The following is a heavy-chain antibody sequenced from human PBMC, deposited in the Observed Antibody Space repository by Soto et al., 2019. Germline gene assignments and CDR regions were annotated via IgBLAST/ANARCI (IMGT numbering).Heavy chain of an antibody. CDR2: IYWDDDE. CDR1: GFSLNTDGEG. V-gene: IGHV2-5*02. D-gene: IGHD6-13*01. CDR3: AHSRNLIAEDAQVGDFDY. Sequence: QITLKESGPTQVKPTQTLTLTCSFSGFSLNTDGEGVGWVRQPPGEALEWLALIYWDDDERYSPSLKTRLTITSDPSKNQVVLIMTNMDPVDTATYYCAHSRNLIAEDAQVGDFDYGGQGTLLTVSS. J-gene: IGHJ4*02.